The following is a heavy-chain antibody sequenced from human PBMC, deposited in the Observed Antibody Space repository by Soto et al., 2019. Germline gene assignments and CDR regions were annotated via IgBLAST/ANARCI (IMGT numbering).Heavy chain of an antibody. CDR3: ARGLRTGNYGMDV. V-gene: IGHV1-69*01. Sequence: QEQLLQSGAEARKPGSSVKVSCKASGGTFNNYAVSWVRQAPGQGLEWMGGIIPMFETVNYAQRFQGRLTIAADESTSTAYMELTSLTSADTAIYFCARGLRTGNYGMDVWGQGTTVTVSS. CDR2: IIPMFETV. J-gene: IGHJ6*02. D-gene: IGHD2-15*01. CDR1: GGTFNNYA.